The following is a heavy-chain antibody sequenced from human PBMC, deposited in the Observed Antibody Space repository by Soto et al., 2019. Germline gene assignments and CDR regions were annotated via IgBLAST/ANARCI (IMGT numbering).Heavy chain of an antibody. J-gene: IGHJ4*02. V-gene: IGHV3-23*01. CDR2: ISGSGGST. CDR3: ATDVGSTADDY. CDR1: GFSFSSCA. D-gene: IGHD1-26*01. Sequence: GGSLRLSCAASGFSFSSCAMGWVRQAPGQGLEWVSSISGSGGSTYYADSVKGRFTISRDNSKNTLYLQMNSLRAEDTAVYYFATDVGSTADDYWCQRNLGTV.